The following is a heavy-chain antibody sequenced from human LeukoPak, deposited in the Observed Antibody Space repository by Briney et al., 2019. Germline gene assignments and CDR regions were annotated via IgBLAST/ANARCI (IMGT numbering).Heavy chain of an antibody. CDR1: GFTFSSYG. J-gene: IGHJ4*02. V-gene: IGHV3-33*01. CDR3: ARYVTTVTYFDY. Sequence: PGGSLRLSCAASGFTFSSYGMHWVRQAPGKGLEWVAVIWYDGGNKYYAVSVKGRFTISRDNSKNTLYLQMNSLRAEDTAVYYCARYVTTVTYFDYWGQGTLVTVSS. D-gene: IGHD4-17*01. CDR2: IWYDGGNK.